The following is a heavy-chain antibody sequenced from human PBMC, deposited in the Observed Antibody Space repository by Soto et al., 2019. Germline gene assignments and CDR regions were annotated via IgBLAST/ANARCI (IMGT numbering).Heavy chain of an antibody. J-gene: IGHJ5*02. CDR3: ARQVPAAIRLGWFDP. D-gene: IGHD2-2*02. Sequence: SETLSLTCTISAGSVSSITYYWGWIRQPPGKGLEWIGSIYYSGSTYYRPSLKSRVTISVDTSKNQFSLKLSSVTAADTAVYYCARQVPAAIRLGWFDPWGQGTLVTVSS. CDR2: IYYSGST. V-gene: IGHV4-39*01. CDR1: AGSVSSITYY.